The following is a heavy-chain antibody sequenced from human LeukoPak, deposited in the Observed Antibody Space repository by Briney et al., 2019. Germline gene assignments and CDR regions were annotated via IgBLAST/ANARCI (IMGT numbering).Heavy chain of an antibody. D-gene: IGHD3-22*01. CDR1: GYTFTGYY. CDR3: ARDVGVITPNDAFDI. CDR2: INPNSGGT. V-gene: IGHV1-2*06. J-gene: IGHJ3*02. Sequence: ASVKVSCKASGYTFTGYYMHWVRQAPGQGIEWMGRINPNSGGTNYAQKFQGRVIMTRDTSISTAYMELSRLRSDDTAVYYCARDVGVITPNDAFDIWGQGTMVTVSS.